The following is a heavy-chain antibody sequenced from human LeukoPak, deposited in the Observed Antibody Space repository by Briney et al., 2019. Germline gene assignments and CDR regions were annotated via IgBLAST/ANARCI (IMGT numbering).Heavy chain of an antibody. Sequence: GGSLRLSCAASGFTFSSYAMSWVRQAPGKGLEWVSAISGSGGSTYYADSVKGRFTISRDNSKNTLYLQMNSLRAEDTAVYYCAKDFNWNDVIANYYFDYWGQGTLVTVSS. J-gene: IGHJ4*02. CDR3: AKDFNWNDVIANYYFDY. V-gene: IGHV3-23*01. D-gene: IGHD1-1*01. CDR1: GFTFSSYA. CDR2: ISGSGGST.